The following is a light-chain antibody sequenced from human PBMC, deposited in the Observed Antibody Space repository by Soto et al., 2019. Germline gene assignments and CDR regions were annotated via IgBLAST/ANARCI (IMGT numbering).Light chain of an antibody. Sequence: QTVVTQEQSFSVSPGRPVTLTCGLSSGSVSTSYYPSWYQQTPGQAPRTLIYNTNTRSSGVPDRFSGSILGNKAALTITGAQADDESDYYCVLYMGGGVWVFGGGTKLTVL. J-gene: IGLJ3*02. V-gene: IGLV8-61*01. CDR2: NTN. CDR3: VLYMGGGVWV. CDR1: SGSVSTSYY.